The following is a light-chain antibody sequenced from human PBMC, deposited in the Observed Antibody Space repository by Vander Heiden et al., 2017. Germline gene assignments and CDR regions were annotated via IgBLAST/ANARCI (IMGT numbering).Light chain of an antibody. CDR1: QDINYW. J-gene: IGKJ2*01. CDR3: QQADSFPYT. Sequence: DIQMTPSPSSVSASVGDRVTITCRASQDINYWLGWYQQKPGKAPKLLIYAASSLQSGVPSRFSGSGSGTDFTLTISSLQPEDFASYYCQQADSFPYTFGQGTKLEIK. CDR2: AAS. V-gene: IGKV1-12*01.